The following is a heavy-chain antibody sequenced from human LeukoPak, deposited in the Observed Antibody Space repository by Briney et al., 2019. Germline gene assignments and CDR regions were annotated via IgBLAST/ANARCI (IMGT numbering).Heavy chain of an antibody. CDR3: ARVPALYSSSWSYAYFDF. Sequence: PGGSLRLSCAASGFTFSSYAMHWVRQAPGKGLEWVAVISYDGSNKYYADSVKGRFTISRDNSKNTLYLQMNSLRAEDTAVYYCARVPALYSSSWSYAYFDFWGQGTLVTVSS. V-gene: IGHV3-30-3*01. J-gene: IGHJ4*02. CDR1: GFTFSSYA. D-gene: IGHD6-13*01. CDR2: ISYDGSNK.